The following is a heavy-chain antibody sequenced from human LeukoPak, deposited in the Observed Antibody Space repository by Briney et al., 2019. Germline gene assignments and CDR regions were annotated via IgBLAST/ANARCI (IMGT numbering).Heavy chain of an antibody. CDR3: ARDRRYCANGGCKTEDNWSVP. V-gene: IGHV4-39*07. CDR1: GDSISSDSSY. Sequence: SETPSLTCTVSGDSISSDSSYWDWIRQSPGKGLEWIGGIYYSGSTYYNPSLKKRLTMSVDTSKNQFSLRLRSVTAADTAVYYCARDRRYCANGGCKTEDNWSVPWGQGTLATVSS. J-gene: IGHJ5*02. D-gene: IGHD2-8*01. CDR2: IYYSGST.